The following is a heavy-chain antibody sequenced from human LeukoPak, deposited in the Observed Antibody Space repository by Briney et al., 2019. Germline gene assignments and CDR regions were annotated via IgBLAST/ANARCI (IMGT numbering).Heavy chain of an antibody. CDR3: ARLSPWLVGGGFDY. J-gene: IGHJ4*02. Sequence: PSETQSLTCTVSGGSISSSSYYWGWIRQPPGKGLEWIGSIYYSGSTYYNPSLKSRVTISVDTSKNQFSLKLSSVTAADTAVYYCARLSPWLVGGGFDYWGQGTLVTVSS. CDR1: GGSISSSSYY. CDR2: IYYSGST. V-gene: IGHV4-39*01. D-gene: IGHD6-19*01.